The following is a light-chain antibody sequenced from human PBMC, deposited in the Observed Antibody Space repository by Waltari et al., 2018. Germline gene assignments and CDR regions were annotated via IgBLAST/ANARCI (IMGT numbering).Light chain of an antibody. CDR1: SSNLGSNT. Sequence: QSVLTQPPSASGTPGQRVTIPCSGSSSNLGSNTVNWYQQLPGTAPKLFIYTNNQRPSGVPDRFSGSKSGTSASLAISGLRSEDEADYYCAAWDDSLNVVLFGGGTKLTVL. CDR3: AAWDDSLNVVL. CDR2: TNN. V-gene: IGLV1-44*01. J-gene: IGLJ2*01.